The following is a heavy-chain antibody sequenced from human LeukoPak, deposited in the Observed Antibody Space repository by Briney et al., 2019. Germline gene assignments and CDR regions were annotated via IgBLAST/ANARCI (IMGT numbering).Heavy chain of an antibody. CDR2: VYYSGSI. CDR1: GGSISASSHY. Sequence: SETLSLTCSVSGGSISASSHYWAWVRQPPGKGLEWIGSVYYSGSIRYNTSLKSRVTISVDMSKNDLFLTLSSVTAADTAFYYCSRREYRAWSDPWGQGILVTVSS. CDR3: SRREYRAWSDP. J-gene: IGHJ5*02. D-gene: IGHD6-6*01. V-gene: IGHV4-39*01.